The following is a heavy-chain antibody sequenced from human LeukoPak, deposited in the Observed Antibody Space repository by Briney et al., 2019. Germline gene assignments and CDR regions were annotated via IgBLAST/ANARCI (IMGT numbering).Heavy chain of an antibody. V-gene: IGHV4-61*02. D-gene: IGHD3-22*01. CDR3: ARGDYDSSGYYSDAFDI. CDR2: IYTSGST. CDR1: GGSISSGSYY. Sequence: SQTLSLTCTVSGGSISSGSYYSSCIRQPAGKGLEWIGRIYTSGSTNYNPSLKSRVTISVDTSKNQFPLKLSSVTAADTAVYYCARGDYDSSGYYSDAFDIWGQGTMVTVSS. J-gene: IGHJ3*02.